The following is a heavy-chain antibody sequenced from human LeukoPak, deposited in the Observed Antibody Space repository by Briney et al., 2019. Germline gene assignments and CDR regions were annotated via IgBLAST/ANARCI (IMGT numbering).Heavy chain of an antibody. Sequence: GGSLRLSCAASGFTFSSYAMSWVRQAPGKGLEWVSAISGSGGSTYYADSVKGRFTISRDNSKNTLYLQMNSLKTEDTAVYYCTHPRDYYDSSGFDYWGQGIPVTVSS. CDR2: ISGSGGST. V-gene: IGHV3-23*01. D-gene: IGHD3-22*01. CDR1: GFTFSSYA. J-gene: IGHJ4*02. CDR3: THPRDYYDSSGFDY.